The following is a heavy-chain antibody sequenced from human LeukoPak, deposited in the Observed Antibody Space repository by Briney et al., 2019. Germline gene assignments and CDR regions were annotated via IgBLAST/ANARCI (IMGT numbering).Heavy chain of an antibody. CDR2: ISSYNGNT. CDR3: ARDFRNYYDSSGYFDY. V-gene: IGHV1-18*01. D-gene: IGHD3-22*01. Sequence: GASVKVSCKASGYTFTSYGISWVRQAPGKGLEWMGWISSYNGNTNYAQKLQGRVTMTTDTSTSTAYMELRSLRSDDTAVYYCARDFRNYYDSSGYFDYWGQGTLVTVSS. J-gene: IGHJ4*02. CDR1: GYTFTSYG.